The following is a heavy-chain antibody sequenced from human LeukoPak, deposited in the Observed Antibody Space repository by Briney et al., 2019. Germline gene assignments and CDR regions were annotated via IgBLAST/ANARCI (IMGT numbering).Heavy chain of an antibody. J-gene: IGHJ4*02. CDR1: GYTFTSYF. V-gene: IGHV1-46*01. CDR2: INPSSGST. CDR3: ARGWGSFGY. D-gene: IGHD3-16*01. Sequence: ASVKVSCKASGYTFTSYFMHWVRQAPGQGLEWMGIINPSSGSTTYAQKFQGRVTMTRDTSTSTVYMGLSSLRSEDTAVYYCARGWGSFGYWGQGTLVTVSS.